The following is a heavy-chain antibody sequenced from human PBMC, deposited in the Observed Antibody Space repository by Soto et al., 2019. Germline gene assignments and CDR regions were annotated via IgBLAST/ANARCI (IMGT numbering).Heavy chain of an antibody. Sequence: EVQLVESGGDLVQPGGSLRLSCAASGFTLSSYNMNWVRQAPGKGLEWVAYIDSGGSPIYYADSVKGRFTISRDNAQNSLYLQMNNLRVEDTAVYYCARVSRTAERYWGPGTLVTVSS. CDR1: GFTLSSYN. J-gene: IGHJ4*02. CDR3: ARVSRTAERY. V-gene: IGHV3-48*01. CDR2: IDSGGSPI. D-gene: IGHD2-2*01.